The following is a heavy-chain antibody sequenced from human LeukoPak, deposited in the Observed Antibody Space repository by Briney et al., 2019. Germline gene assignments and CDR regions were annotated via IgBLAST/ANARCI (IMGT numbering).Heavy chain of an antibody. D-gene: IGHD3-3*01. V-gene: IGHV3-11*04. CDR1: GFTFSDYY. CDR2: ISGSGGST. Sequence: GGSLRLSCAASGFTFSDYYMSWIRQAPGKGLEWVSAISGSGGSTYYADSVKGRFTISRDNAKNSLYLQMNSLRVEDTAVYYCARVFPIFNYMDVWGKGTTVTVSS. J-gene: IGHJ6*03. CDR3: ARVFPIFNYMDV.